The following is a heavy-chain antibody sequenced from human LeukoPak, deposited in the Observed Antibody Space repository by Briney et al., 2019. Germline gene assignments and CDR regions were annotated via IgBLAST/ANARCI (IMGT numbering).Heavy chain of an antibody. CDR3: AKYKTPDYSGSGRYYYYFDS. D-gene: IGHD3-10*01. CDR2: IAYGETYT. Sequence: GGSLRLSCAASGFSFSNYAMHWVRQAPGKGLEWVAVIAYGETYTYYADSVKGRFTISRDNSKNTVYLQMNSLRAEDTAVYYCAKYKTPDYSGSGRYYYYFDSWGQGTLVTVSS. CDR1: GFSFSNYA. J-gene: IGHJ4*02. V-gene: IGHV3-30-3*02.